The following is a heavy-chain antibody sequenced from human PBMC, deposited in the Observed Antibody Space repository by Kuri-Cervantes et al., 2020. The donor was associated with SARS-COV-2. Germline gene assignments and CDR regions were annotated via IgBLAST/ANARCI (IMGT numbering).Heavy chain of an antibody. CDR1: GFRFSSYA. CDR2: ISYDGTNK. CDR3: ARGALICGSSSCHGDFDR. Sequence: GGSLRLSCAASGFRFSSYAMHWVRQAPGKGLEWVAVISYDGTNKYYGDSVRGRFTISRDNSKNTLHLQMNSLRTEDTAVHYCARGALICGSSSCHGDFDRWGRGTLVTVSS. V-gene: IGHV3-30*04. D-gene: IGHD2-2*01. J-gene: IGHJ2*01.